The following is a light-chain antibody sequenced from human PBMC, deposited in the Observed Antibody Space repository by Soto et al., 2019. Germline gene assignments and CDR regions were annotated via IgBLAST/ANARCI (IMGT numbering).Light chain of an antibody. CDR3: EQYYRTPLT. V-gene: IGKV4-1*01. J-gene: IGKJ4*01. CDR2: WAS. CDR1: QSVLYSSNNKNY. Sequence: DIVMTQSPDSLAVSLGERATINCKSSQSVLYSSNNKNYLAWYQQKPGQPPKLLIYWASTREFGVPDRSSGSGSGTDFTLTISSLQAEDVAVYYCEQYYRTPLTFGGGTKVEIK.